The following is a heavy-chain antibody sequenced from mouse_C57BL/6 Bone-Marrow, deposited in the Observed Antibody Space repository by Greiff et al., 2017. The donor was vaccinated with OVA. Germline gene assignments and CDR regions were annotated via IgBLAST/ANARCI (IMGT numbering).Heavy chain of an antibody. V-gene: IGHV1-82*01. CDR2: IYPGDGDT. CDR1: GYAFSSSW. D-gene: IGHD1-1*01. CDR3: ARGGVITTVVAPFAY. J-gene: IGHJ3*01. Sequence: QVQLKQSGPELVKPGASVKISCKASGYAFSSSWMNWVKQRPGKGLEWIGRIYPGDGDTNYNGKFKGKATLTADKSSSTAYMQLSSLTSEDSAVYFCARGGVITTVVAPFAYWGQGTLVTVSA.